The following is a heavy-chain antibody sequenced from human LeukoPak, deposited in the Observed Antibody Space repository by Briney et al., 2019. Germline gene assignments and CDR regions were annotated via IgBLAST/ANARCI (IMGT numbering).Heavy chain of an antibody. D-gene: IGHD1-1*01. J-gene: IGHJ4*02. CDR1: GFTFSNAW. Sequence: KAGGSLRLSGAGSGFTFSNAWMSCVREAPGKGLEWVSSISSSSSYKYYTDSVKGRFTISRDNAKNSLYLQMNSLRAEDTAVYYCARSAAGTYYWGQGTLVTVSS. CDR3: ARSAAGTYY. CDR2: ISSSSSYK. V-gene: IGHV3-21*01.